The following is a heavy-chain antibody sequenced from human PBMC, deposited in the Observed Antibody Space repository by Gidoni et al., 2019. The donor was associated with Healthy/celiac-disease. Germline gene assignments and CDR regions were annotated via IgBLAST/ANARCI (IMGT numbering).Heavy chain of an antibody. J-gene: IGHJ4*02. CDR2: INHSGST. CDR3: ARGGGSRYYYGSGSYYNSRGQPYYFDY. D-gene: IGHD3-10*01. V-gene: IGHV4-34*01. Sequence: QVQLQQWGAGLLKPSETLSLTCAVYGRSFSGYSWSWLSQPPGKGLEWMGEINHSGSTNYNPSLKSRVTISVDTSNNQFSLKLSSVTAADTAVYYCARGGGSRYYYGSGSYYNSRGQPYYFDYWGQGTLVTVSS. CDR1: GRSFSGYS.